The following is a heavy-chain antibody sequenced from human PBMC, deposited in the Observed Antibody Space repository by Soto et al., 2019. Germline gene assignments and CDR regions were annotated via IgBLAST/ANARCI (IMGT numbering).Heavy chain of an antibody. Sequence: ASVKVSCKASGGTFSSYAISWVRQAPGQGLEWMGGIIPIFGTANYAQKFQGRVTITADESTSTAYMELSSLRSEDTAVYYCARDESPAPPRHSSSWYFPECWFDPWGQGTLVTVSS. CDR3: ARDESPAPPRHSSSWYFPECWFDP. V-gene: IGHV1-69*13. CDR2: IIPIFGTA. J-gene: IGHJ5*02. CDR1: GGTFSSYA. D-gene: IGHD6-13*01.